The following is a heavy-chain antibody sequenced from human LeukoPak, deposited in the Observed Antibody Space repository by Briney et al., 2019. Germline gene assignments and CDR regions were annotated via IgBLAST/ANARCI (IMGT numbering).Heavy chain of an antibody. V-gene: IGHV4-34*01. Sequence: PSETLSLTCAVYGGCFSGYYWSWIRQPPGKRLEWIGEINHSGSTNYNPSLKSRVTISVDTSKKQFSLKLSSVTAADTAVYYCARRGPDGGKTYWGQGTLVTVSS. CDR1: GGCFSGYY. CDR3: ARRGPDGGKTY. CDR2: INHSGST. J-gene: IGHJ4*02. D-gene: IGHD4-23*01.